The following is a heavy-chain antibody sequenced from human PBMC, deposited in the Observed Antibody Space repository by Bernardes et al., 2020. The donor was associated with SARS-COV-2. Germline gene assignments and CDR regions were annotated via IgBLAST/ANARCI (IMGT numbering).Heavy chain of an antibody. CDR3: ACGGSCYFDY. CDR2: ISSSSSTI. D-gene: IGHD2-15*01. V-gene: IGHV3-48*02. Sequence: GSLSLSCAASGFTFSHYNMNWVRPAPGKGLEWVSFISSSSSTIYYADSVKGRFTISRDNAKNSLYLQMNSLRDEDTAVYYCACGGSCYFDYWGQGTLVTVSS. CDR1: GFTFSHYN. J-gene: IGHJ4*02.